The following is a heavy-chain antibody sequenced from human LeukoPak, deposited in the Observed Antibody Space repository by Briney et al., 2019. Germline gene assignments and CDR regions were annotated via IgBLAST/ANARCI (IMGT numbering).Heavy chain of an antibody. J-gene: IGHJ4*02. CDR2: ISSNGDRS. V-gene: IGHV3-64*02. Sequence: GGSLRLSCAASGFSINTYAMHWVRQAPGKGLECVSGISSNGDRSYYADSVKGRFIISRDNSKNTLYLQMGSLRAEDMAVYYCARDRGSSGYYYIDSWGQGTLVTVSS. CDR3: ARDRGSSGYYYIDS. D-gene: IGHD3-22*01. CDR1: GFSINTYA.